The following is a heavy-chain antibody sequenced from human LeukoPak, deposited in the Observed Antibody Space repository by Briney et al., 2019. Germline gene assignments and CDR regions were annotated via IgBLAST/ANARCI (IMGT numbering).Heavy chain of an antibody. J-gene: IGHJ4*02. Sequence: PSETLSLTCTVSGGSISSSSYYWGWIRQPPGKGLEWIGSIYYSGSTYYNPSLKSRVTISVDTSKNQFSLKLSSVTAADTAVYYCARGVGYCSTTSCYGGGSYFDYWGQGTLVTVSS. CDR1: GGSISSSSYY. V-gene: IGHV4-39*07. D-gene: IGHD2-2*01. CDR3: ARGVGYCSTTSCYGGGSYFDY. CDR2: IYYSGST.